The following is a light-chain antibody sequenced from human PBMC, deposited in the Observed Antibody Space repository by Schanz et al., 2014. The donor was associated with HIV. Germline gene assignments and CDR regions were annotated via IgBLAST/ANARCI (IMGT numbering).Light chain of an antibody. J-gene: IGLJ2*01. CDR3: SSYTTNRTMA. Sequence: QSALTQPASVSGSPGQSITISCSGTSSDIGAFDYVSWYQQYPGKAPKLIVYAVSDRPSGLSYRFSGSKSGNTASLTISSLQTDDEGDYYCSSYTTNRTMAFGGGTKLTVL. CDR2: AVS. V-gene: IGLV2-14*03. CDR1: SSDIGAFDY.